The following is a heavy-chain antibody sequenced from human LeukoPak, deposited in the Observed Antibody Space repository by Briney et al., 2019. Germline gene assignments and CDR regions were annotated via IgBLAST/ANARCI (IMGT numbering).Heavy chain of an antibody. J-gene: IGHJ5*02. CDR2: MNPNSGNT. CDR1: GYTFTSYD. D-gene: IGHD2-15*01. V-gene: IGHV1-8*01. CDR3: ARDVNPCSGGSCYHNRFDP. Sequence: GASVKVSCKASGYTFTSYDINWVRQATGQGLEWMGWMNPNSGNTGYAQKCQGRVTMTRDTSISTAYMELSRLRSEDTAVYYCARDVNPCSGGSCYHNRFDPWGQGTLVTVSS.